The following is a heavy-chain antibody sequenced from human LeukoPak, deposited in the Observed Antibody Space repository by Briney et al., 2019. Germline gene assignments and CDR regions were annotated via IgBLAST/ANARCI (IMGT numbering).Heavy chain of an antibody. D-gene: IGHD6-6*01. V-gene: IGHV3-7*01. CDR2: IKEDGSVK. J-gene: IGHJ4*02. Sequence: GGSLRLSCAASGFTFSNACMSWVRQAPGKGLEWVANIKEDGSVKNYVDSVKGRFTISRDNAKNSLYLQMNSLRAEDTAVYYCMAESSSPWEGYWGQGTLVTVSS. CDR3: MAESSSPWEGY. CDR1: GFTFSNAC.